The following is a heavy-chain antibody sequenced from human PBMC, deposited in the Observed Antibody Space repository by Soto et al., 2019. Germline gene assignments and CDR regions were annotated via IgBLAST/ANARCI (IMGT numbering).Heavy chain of an antibody. V-gene: IGHV4-31*03. J-gene: IGHJ6*02. D-gene: IGHD3-10*01. CDR2: IYYSGST. CDR1: GGSISSGGYY. CDR3: ARTLLWFGESSPYYYGMDV. Sequence: SETLSLTCTVSGGSISSGGYYWSWIRQHPGKGLEWIGYIYYSGSTYYNPSLKSRVTISVDTSKNQFSLKLSSVTAAGTAVYYCARTLLWFGESSPYYYGMDVWGQGTTVTVSS.